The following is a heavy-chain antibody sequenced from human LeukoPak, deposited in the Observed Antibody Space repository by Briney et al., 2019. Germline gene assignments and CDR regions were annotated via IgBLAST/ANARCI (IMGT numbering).Heavy chain of an antibody. J-gene: IGHJ4*02. CDR2: INSDGSNT. V-gene: IGHV3-74*01. CDR3: ARVGTRYSSSWSQFDY. CDR1: GLTFSRYW. D-gene: IGHD6-13*01. Sequence: GGSLRLSCAASGLTFSRYWMHWVRQASGKGLVWVSRINSDGSNTSYADSVKGRFTISRDNAKNTLYLQMNSLRAEDTAVYYCARVGTRYSSSWSQFDYWGQGTLVTVSS.